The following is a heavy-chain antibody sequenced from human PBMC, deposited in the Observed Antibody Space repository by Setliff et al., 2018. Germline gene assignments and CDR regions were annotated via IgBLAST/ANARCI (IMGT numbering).Heavy chain of an antibody. V-gene: IGHV4-61*09. J-gene: IGHJ4*02. CDR2: IYTSGNT. Sequence: SETLSLTCTVSGGSISSGSYYWGWIRQPAGKGLEWIGHIYTSGNTDYSPSLKSRVTISVDTSKNQFSLKLSSVTAADTAVYYCARGRIQLWKYYFDYWGQGTLVTVS. D-gene: IGHD5-18*01. CDR3: ARGRIQLWKYYFDY. CDR1: GGSISSGSYY.